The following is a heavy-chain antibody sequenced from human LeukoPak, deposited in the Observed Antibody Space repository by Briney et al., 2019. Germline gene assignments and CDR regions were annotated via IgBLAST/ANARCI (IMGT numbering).Heavy chain of an antibody. D-gene: IGHD5-18*01. Sequence: ASETLSLTCAVYGGSFSGYYWSWIRQPPGKGLEWIGEINHSGSTNYNPSLKSRVTISVDTSKNQFSLKLSSVTAADTAVYYCARGKAMVSRPFDYWGQGTLVTVSS. CDR2: INHSGST. V-gene: IGHV4-34*01. CDR1: GGSFSGYY. CDR3: ARGKAMVSRPFDY. J-gene: IGHJ4*02.